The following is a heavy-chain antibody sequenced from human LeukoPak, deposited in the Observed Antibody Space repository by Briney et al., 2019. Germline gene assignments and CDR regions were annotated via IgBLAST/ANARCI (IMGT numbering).Heavy chain of an antibody. D-gene: IGHD3-10*01. CDR2: IYYSGST. Sequence: SETLSLTCTVSGGSIGSYYWSWIRQPPGKGLEWIGYIYYSGSTNYNPSLKSRVTISVDTSKNQFSLKLSSVTAADTAVYYCARSTELWFGELLWGYFDYWGQGTLVTVSS. CDR1: GGSIGSYY. V-gene: IGHV4-59*01. CDR3: ARSTELWFGELLWGYFDY. J-gene: IGHJ4*02.